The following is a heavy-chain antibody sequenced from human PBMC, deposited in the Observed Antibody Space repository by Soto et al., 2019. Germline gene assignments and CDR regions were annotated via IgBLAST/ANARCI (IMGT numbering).Heavy chain of an antibody. J-gene: IGHJ3*02. V-gene: IGHV3-11*05. D-gene: IGHD6-13*01. CDR3: ARGSGSSWAWGAFDI. CDR2: ISSSSSYT. Sequence: GGSLRLSCAASGFTFSDYYMSWIRQAPGKGLEWVSYISSSSSYTNYADSVKGRFTISRDNAKNSLYLQMNSLRAEDTAVYYCARGSGSSWAWGAFDIWGQGTMVTVSS. CDR1: GFTFSDYY.